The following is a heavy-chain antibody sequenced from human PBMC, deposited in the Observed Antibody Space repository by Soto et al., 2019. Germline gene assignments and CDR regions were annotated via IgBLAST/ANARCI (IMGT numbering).Heavy chain of an antibody. CDR3: AKGDNLGPKTGYAFDP. D-gene: IGHD5-12*01. J-gene: IGHJ5*02. CDR1: GDSVSSNTAS. Sequence: SQTLSLTCAISGDSVSSNTASWNWVRQSPSRGLEWLGRTYSRSKWYNDYAVSVKSRIIINPDTSKNQFSLQLNSVSPEDTAVYYCAKGDNLGPKTGYAFDPWGQGILVTVSS. CDR2: TYSRSKWYN. V-gene: IGHV6-1*01.